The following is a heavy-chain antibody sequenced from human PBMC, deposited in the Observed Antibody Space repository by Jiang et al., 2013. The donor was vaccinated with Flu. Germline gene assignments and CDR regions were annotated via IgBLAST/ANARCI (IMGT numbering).Heavy chain of an antibody. V-gene: IGHV4-30-2*01. Sequence: KPSQTLSLTCAVSGGSISSGGYSWSWIRQPPGKGLEWIGYIYHSGSTYYNPSLKSRVTISVDRSKNQFSLKLSSVTAADTAVYYCARYSYMYYFDYWGQGTLVTVSS. D-gene: IGHD1-26*01. CDR3: ARYSYMYYFDY. CDR1: GGSISSGGYS. J-gene: IGHJ4*02. CDR2: IYHSGST.